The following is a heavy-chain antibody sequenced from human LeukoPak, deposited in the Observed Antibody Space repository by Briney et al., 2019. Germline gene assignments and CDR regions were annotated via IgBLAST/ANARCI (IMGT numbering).Heavy chain of an antibody. CDR2: IYSTGST. D-gene: IGHD6-13*01. J-gene: IGHJ4*02. CDR1: GGSISSYY. CDR3: ARQIASAGTAGFDS. Sequence: SETLSLTCTVSGGSISSYYWSWIRQPAGKGLEWIGRIYSTGSTNYNPSLMSRVTMSVDTSKNQFSLRLRSVTAADTAVYYCARQIASAGTAGFDSWGQGALVTVSS. V-gene: IGHV4-4*07.